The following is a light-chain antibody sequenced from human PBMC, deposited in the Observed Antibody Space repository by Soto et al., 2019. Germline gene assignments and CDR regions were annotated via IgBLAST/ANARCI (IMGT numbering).Light chain of an antibody. V-gene: IGKV3D-20*02. CDR1: QTVTSNY. J-gene: IGKJ5*01. CDR2: GAS. Sequence: EIVRTQSPGTLSSSPGERATLSCRASQTVTSNYLAWYQQKPGQAPRLLFFGASIRATGLPDRFSGSGSGTDFTLTISSLEPEDFAVYYCQQRSNWPPITFGQGTRLEIK. CDR3: QQRSNWPPIT.